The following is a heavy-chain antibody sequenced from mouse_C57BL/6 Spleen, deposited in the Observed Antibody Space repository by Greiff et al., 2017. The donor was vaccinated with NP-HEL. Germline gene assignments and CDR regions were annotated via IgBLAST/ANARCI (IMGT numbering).Heavy chain of an antibody. V-gene: IGHV1-15*01. Sequence: QVQLQQSGAELVRPGASVTLSCKASGYTFTDYEMHWVKQTPVHGLEWIGAIDPETGGTAYTQKFKGKAILTADKSSSTAYMELRSLTSEDSAVYYCTTGGNWDGGAWFAYWGQGTLVTVSA. CDR3: TTGGNWDGGAWFAY. D-gene: IGHD4-1*01. CDR1: GYTFTDYE. J-gene: IGHJ3*01. CDR2: IDPETGGT.